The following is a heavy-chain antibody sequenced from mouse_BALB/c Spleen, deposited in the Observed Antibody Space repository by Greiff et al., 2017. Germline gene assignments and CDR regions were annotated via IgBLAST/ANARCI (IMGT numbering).Heavy chain of an antibody. J-gene: IGHJ1*01. V-gene: IGHV1-4*01. Sequence: ESGAELARPGASVKMSCKASGYTFTSYTMHWVKQRPGQGLEWIGYINPSSGYTNYNQKFKDKATLTADKSSSTAYMQLSSLTSEDSAVYYCARRRYDDWYFDVWGAGTTVTVSS. CDR3: ARRRYDDWYFDV. CDR1: GYTFTSYT. D-gene: IGHD2-14*01. CDR2: INPSSGYT.